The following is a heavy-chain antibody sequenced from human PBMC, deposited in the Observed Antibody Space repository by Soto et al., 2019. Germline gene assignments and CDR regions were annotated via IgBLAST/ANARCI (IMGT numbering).Heavy chain of an antibody. CDR2: IYYYNGAT. CDR3: AWGTDAYKNGF. D-gene: IGHD2-8*01. V-gene: IGHV4-31*03. CDR1: GGSINSGGSH. Sequence: SETLALTCSVSGGSINSGGSHWTWIRQHPEKGLEWIGFIYYYNGATYSTSYNPSLQSRVVISVDTSKNQVSLSLSSVTAADTAVYFCAWGTDAYKNGFWGQGTLVTVSS. J-gene: IGHJ4*02.